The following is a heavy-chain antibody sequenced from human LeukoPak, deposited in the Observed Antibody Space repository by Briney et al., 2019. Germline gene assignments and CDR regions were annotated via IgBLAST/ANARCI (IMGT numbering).Heavy chain of an antibody. CDR3: ASPTIFGVASDAFDI. CDR2: IYYSGST. J-gene: IGHJ3*02. V-gene: IGHV4-30-4*08. Sequence: SQTLSLACTVSGGSISSGDYYWSWIRQPPGKGLEWTGYIYYSGSTYYNPSLKSRVTISVDTSKNQFSLKLSSVTAADTAVYYCASPTIFGVASDAFDIWGQGTMVTGSS. D-gene: IGHD3-3*01. CDR1: GGSISSGDYY.